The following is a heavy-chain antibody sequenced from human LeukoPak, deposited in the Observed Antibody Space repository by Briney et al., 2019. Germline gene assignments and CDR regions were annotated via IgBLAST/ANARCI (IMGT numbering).Heavy chain of an antibody. V-gene: IGHV4-59*12. J-gene: IGHJ4*02. CDR3: ARIKNSGWYSTYYADS. CDR1: GGSISSYY. Sequence: PSETLSLTCTVSGGSISSYYWSWIRQPPGKGLEWIGYIYYSGSSYYTPSLESRVTISLDTSKKQFSLRLSSVTAADTAVYYCARIKNSGWYSTYYADSWGQGTLVTVSS. CDR2: IYYSGSS. D-gene: IGHD6-19*01.